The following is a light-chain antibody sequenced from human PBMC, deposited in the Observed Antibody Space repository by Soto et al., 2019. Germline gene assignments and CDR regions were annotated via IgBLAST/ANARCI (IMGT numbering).Light chain of an antibody. Sequence: EVVLTQSPATLSLSPWERATLSCRASQSVRTSLAWYQHKPGQAPRLVIYDASLRANGVPARFGGSGSGTDFTLTINSLEPEDFAVYYCQQRNVWPPITFGQGTRWRL. CDR1: QSVRTS. CDR2: DAS. CDR3: QQRNVWPPIT. J-gene: IGKJ5*01. V-gene: IGKV3-11*01.